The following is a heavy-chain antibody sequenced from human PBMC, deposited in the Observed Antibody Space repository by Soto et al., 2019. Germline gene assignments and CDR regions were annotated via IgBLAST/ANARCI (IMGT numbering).Heavy chain of an antibody. CDR3: AASIFYYGMDV. J-gene: IGHJ6*02. CDR2: IYPGDSDT. V-gene: IGHV5-51*01. Sequence: PGESLKIPCKGSGYSFSHYWIGWVRQMPGKGLEWMGIIYPGDSDTKYNPSFQGQVTISADKSITTTYLQWSSLKASDTAIYYCAASIFYYGMDVWGQGTTVTVSS. CDR1: GYSFSHYW.